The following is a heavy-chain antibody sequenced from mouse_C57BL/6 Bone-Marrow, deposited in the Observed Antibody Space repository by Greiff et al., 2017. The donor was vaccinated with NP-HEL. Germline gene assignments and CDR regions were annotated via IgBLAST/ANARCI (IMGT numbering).Heavy chain of an antibody. CDR2: FPPYTDDP. CDR3: SRRSNFDYAMDY. Sequence: QVQLKESGAELVKPGASVKMSCKASGYTFTTYPIEWMKQSHGKCLEWIGNFPPYTDDPKSHAKFTCPATLTVEKSSSTVYLDLSRLTSDYSAVYYCSRRSNFDYAMDYWGQGTSVTVSS. J-gene: IGHJ4*01. V-gene: IGHV1-47*01. CDR1: GYTFTTYP. D-gene: IGHD1-1*01.